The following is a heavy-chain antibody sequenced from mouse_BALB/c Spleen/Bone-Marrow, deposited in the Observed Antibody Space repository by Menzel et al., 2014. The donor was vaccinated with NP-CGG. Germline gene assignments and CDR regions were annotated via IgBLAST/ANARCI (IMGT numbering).Heavy chain of an antibody. CDR1: GYTFTEYT. CDR3: ARGRFAY. V-gene: IGHV1-18*01. CDR2: INPNIGGT. Sequence: EVKLMESGPELVKPGASVKISCKTSGYTFTEYTIHWVKQSHGKSLEWIGSINPNIGGTTYNQKFKGKATLTVDMSSSTAYMDLRSLTSEDSAVYYCARGRFAYWGQGTLVTVSA. J-gene: IGHJ3*01.